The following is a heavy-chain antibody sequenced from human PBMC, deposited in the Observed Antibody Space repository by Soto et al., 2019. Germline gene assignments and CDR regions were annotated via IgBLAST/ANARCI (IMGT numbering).Heavy chain of an antibody. D-gene: IGHD1-7*01. CDR2: ISSNGGRT. V-gene: IGHV3-23*01. CDR1: GFTFSVYA. Sequence: VGSLRLSCAASGFTFSVYAMSWVRQAPGKGLEWVSAISSNGGRTFYADSLRGRFTISRDNSKSALYLQMNNLRAEDTAIYYCAKYSELPYEAYLQQWGQGTLVTVSS. J-gene: IGHJ1*01. CDR3: AKYSELPYEAYLQQ.